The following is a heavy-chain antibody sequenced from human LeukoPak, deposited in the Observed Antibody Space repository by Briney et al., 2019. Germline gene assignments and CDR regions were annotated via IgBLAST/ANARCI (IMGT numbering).Heavy chain of an antibody. D-gene: IGHD3-3*01. CDR2: IIPIFGTA. CDR1: GGTFSSYA. J-gene: IGHJ6*03. CDR3: ARAFWSGYYVNYYYYYMDV. V-gene: IGHV1-69*05. Sequence: SVTVSFKASGGTFSSYAISWVRQAPGQGLEWMGVIIPIFGTANYAQKLQGRVTITTDESTSTAYMELSSLTSEDTAVYYCARAFWSGYYVNYYYYYMDVWSKGTTVTVSS.